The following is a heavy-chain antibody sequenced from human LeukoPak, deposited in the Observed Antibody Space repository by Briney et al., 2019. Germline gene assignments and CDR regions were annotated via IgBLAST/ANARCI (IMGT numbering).Heavy chain of an antibody. J-gene: IGHJ4*02. D-gene: IGHD3-9*01. V-gene: IGHV1-69*05. CDR1: GGTFSSYA. Sequence: GASVRVSCKASGGTFSSYAISWVRQAPGQGLEWMGGIIPIFGTANYAQKFQGRVTITTDESTSTAYMELSSLRSEDTAVYYCAGGFDGGFDYWGQGTLVTVSS. CDR3: AGGFDGGFDY. CDR2: IIPIFGTA.